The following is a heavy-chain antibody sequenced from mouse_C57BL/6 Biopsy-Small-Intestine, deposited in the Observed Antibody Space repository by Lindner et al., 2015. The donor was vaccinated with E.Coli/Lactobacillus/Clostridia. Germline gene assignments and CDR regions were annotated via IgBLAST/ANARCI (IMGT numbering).Heavy chain of an antibody. V-gene: IGHV1-55*01. Sequence: VQLQESGAELVKPGASVKMSCKASGYTFTSYWITWVKQRPGQGLEWIGDIYPGSGSTSYNEKFKNKATLTLDTSSSTAYIQLSSLTSEDSAVYNCARGGHYSNYVRTYFDYWGQGTTLTVSS. J-gene: IGHJ2*01. CDR1: GYTFTSYW. D-gene: IGHD2-5*01. CDR2: IYPGSGST. CDR3: ARGGHYSNYVRTYFDY.